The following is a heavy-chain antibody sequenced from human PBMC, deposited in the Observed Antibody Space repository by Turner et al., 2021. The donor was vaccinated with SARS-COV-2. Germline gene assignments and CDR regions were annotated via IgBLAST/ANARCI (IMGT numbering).Heavy chain of an antibody. CDR1: GGSISSSSYY. D-gene: IGHD6-13*01. CDR2: NYYSGST. J-gene: IGHJ5*02. Sequence: QLQLQDSGPGLVKPSETLSLTCTVSGGSISSSSYYWGWIRQPPGKGLEWIGSNYYSGSTYYNPSLKSRVTISVDTAKNQFSLKLTSVTAADTAVYFCARHWEVAAAAYLARFDPWGQGTLVTVSS. CDR3: ARHWEVAAAAYLARFDP. V-gene: IGHV4-39*01.